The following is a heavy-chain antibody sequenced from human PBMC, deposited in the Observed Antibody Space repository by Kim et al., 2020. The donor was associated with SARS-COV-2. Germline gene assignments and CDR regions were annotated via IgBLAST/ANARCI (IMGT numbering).Heavy chain of an antibody. D-gene: IGHD2-2*01. Sequence: ASVKVSCKASGYTFTSYYMHWVRQAPGQGLEWMGIINPSGGSTSYAQKFQGRVTMTRDTSTSTVYMELSSLRSEDTAVYYCANDRSTSNTGYGMDVWGQGTTVTVSS. CDR2: INPSGGST. J-gene: IGHJ6*02. CDR3: ANDRSTSNTGYGMDV. V-gene: IGHV1-46*01. CDR1: GYTFTSYY.